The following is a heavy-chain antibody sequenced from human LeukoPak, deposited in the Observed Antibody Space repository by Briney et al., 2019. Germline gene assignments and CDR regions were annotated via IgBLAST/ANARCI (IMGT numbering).Heavy chain of an antibody. J-gene: IGHJ4*02. V-gene: IGHV3-21*01. CDR2: ISSSSSYI. Sequence: GGSLRLSCAASGFTFSSYSMNWVRQAPGKGLEWVSSISSSSSYIYYADSVKGRFAISRDNSKNTLYLQMNSLRAEDTAVYYCARGPSGYHNTGGQGTLVTVSS. CDR1: GFTFSSYS. D-gene: IGHD5-12*01. CDR3: ARGPSGYHNT.